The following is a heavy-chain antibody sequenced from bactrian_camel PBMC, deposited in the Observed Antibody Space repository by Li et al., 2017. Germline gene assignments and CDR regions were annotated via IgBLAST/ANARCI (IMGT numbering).Heavy chain of an antibody. CDR1: GYIYSSNC. D-gene: IGHD3*01. Sequence: HVQLVESGGGSVQAGGSLRLSCVASGYIYSSNCMGWFRQAPGKGRELVAGMGSITGTTYADSVKGRFTISQDTAKNKGYLLMKNLKTEDTAVYSCAALGGHWSCNYYGQGTQVTVS. V-gene: IGHV3S53*01. J-gene: IGHJ4*01. CDR2: MGSITGT.